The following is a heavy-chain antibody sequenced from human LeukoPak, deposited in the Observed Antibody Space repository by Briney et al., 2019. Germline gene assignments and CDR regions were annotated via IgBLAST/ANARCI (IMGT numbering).Heavy chain of an antibody. CDR3: ARGWLSISPNFDY. CDR1: GFSFKDYY. J-gene: IGHJ4*02. D-gene: IGHD3-16*02. Sequence: GSLRLSCTASGFSFKDYYMNWVRQAPGKGLEWISSISGKTDKTFYGDSVKGRFTISRDNSKNTLYLQMNSLRAEDTAVYYCARGWLSISPNFDYWGQGTLVTVSS. CDR2: ISGKTDKT. V-gene: IGHV3-23*01.